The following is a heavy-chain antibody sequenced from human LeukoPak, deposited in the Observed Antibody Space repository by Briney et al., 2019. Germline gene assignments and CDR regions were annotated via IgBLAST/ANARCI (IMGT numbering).Heavy chain of an antibody. J-gene: IGHJ5*02. D-gene: IGHD3-22*01. CDR2: INHSGST. V-gene: IGHV4-30-2*01. CDR1: GGSISSGGYY. Sequence: PSQTLSLTCTVSGGSISSGGYYWSWIRQPPGKGLEWIGEINHSGSTNYNPSLKSRVTISVDTSKNQFSLKLSSVTAADTAVYYCARRLTYYYDSSGYSLSSRWFDPWGQGTLVTVSS. CDR3: ARRLTYYYDSSGYSLSSRWFDP.